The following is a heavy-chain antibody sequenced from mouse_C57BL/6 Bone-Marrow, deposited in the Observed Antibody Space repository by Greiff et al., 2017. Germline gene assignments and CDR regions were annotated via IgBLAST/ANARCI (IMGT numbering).Heavy chain of an antibody. CDR3: AREDYCSSYPNYFDY. CDR2: INYDGSST. Sequence: DVMLVESEGGLVQPGSSMKLSCTASGFTFSDYYMAWVRQVPEKGLEWVANINYDGSSTYYLDSLKSRFIISSDNAKNILYLQMSSRKSEDTATYYCAREDYCSSYPNYFDYWGKGTTLTVSS. D-gene: IGHD1-1*01. V-gene: IGHV5-16*01. J-gene: IGHJ2*01. CDR1: GFTFSDYY.